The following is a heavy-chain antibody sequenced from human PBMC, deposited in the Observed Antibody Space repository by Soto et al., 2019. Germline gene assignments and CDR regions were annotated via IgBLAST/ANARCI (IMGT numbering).Heavy chain of an antibody. D-gene: IGHD3-3*01. CDR2: ISGSGGST. V-gene: IGHV3-23*01. CDR3: AKGDSFWSGYLSWFDY. J-gene: IGHJ4*02. Sequence: PGGSLRLSCAASGFTFSIYAMSWVRQAPGKGLEWVSAISGSGGSTYYADSVKGRFTISRDNSKNTLYLQMNSLRAEDTAVYYCAKGDSFWSGYLSWFDYWGQGTLVTVSS. CDR1: GFTFSIYA.